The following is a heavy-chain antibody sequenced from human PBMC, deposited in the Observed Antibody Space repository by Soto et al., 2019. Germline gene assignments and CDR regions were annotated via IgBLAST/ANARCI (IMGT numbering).Heavy chain of an antibody. Sequence: QVQLVQSGAEVRKPGASVNISCRASGFSFSDNLRNWVRQAPGQSLEWMGRINPDNGNTRYSQTFQGRFTISRHTSASISYVEVSDLTPGITVGDYCAGVRLSVGPRANDADAVWGYGTMVTVSS. CDR3: AGVRLSVGPRANDADAV. V-gene: IGHV1-3*01. J-gene: IGHJ3*01. CDR1: GFSFSDNL. CDR2: INPDNGNT.